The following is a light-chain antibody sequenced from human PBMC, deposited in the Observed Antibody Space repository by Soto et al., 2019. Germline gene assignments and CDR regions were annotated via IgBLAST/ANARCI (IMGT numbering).Light chain of an antibody. CDR1: SSDVGGYSY. V-gene: IGLV2-14*01. CDR3: NSYGSTSTRYV. Sequence: QYALTQPASVSGSPGQSITISCTGTSSDVGGYSYVSWYQQHPGKAPKLMIYEVSYRPSGVSNRFSGSKSGNTASLTISGLQAEDEADYFCNSYGSTSTRYVFGTGTKVTVL. J-gene: IGLJ1*01. CDR2: EVS.